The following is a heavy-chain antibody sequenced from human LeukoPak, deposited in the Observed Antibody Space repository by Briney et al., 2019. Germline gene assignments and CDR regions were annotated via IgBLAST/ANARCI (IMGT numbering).Heavy chain of an antibody. CDR3: ARDNDVWSLDF. J-gene: IGHJ4*02. V-gene: IGHV3-74*01. D-gene: IGHD3-3*01. CDR1: GFTFNNYW. Sequence: GGSLRLSCAASGFTFNNYWMHWVRQAPGKGLVWVSRIKGDTSYANYADSVKGRFTISRDNAKNTLCLQMNSLRVEDTAVYYCARDNDVWSLDFWGQGSLVTVSS. CDR2: IKGDTSYA.